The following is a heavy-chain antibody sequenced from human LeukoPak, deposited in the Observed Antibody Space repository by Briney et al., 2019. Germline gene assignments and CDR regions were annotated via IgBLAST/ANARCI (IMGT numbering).Heavy chain of an antibody. V-gene: IGHV1-8*01. CDR3: ARGRGVDTAMVDFDY. CDR1: GYTFTSYD. D-gene: IGHD5-18*01. Sequence: ASVKVSCKASGYTFTSYDINWVRQATRQGLEWMGWMNPNSGNTGYAQKFQGRVTMTRNTSISTAYMELSSLRSEDTAVYYCARGRGVDTAMVDFDYWGQGTLVTVSS. J-gene: IGHJ4*02. CDR2: MNPNSGNT.